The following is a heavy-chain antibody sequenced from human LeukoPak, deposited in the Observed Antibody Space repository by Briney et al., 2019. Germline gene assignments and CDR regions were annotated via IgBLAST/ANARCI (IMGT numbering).Heavy chain of an antibody. CDR2: ISGSGGYT. CDR3: AKGGGDSSSSRRYFDY. CDR1: GFTFSNYA. Sequence: GGSLRLSCAASGFTFSNYAMSWVRQAPGKGLEWVSAISGSGGYTYYADSVKGRFTISRDNSKNTLYLQMNSLRAEDTAVYYCAKGGGDSSSSRRYFDYWGQGTLVTVSS. V-gene: IGHV3-23*01. J-gene: IGHJ4*02. D-gene: IGHD6-6*01.